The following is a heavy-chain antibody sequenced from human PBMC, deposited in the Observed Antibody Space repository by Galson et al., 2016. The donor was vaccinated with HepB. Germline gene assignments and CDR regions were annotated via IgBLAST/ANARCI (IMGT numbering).Heavy chain of an antibody. CDR1: GGSISSGGYY. J-gene: IGHJ4*02. CDR3: ARGGSGYSYGYDY. CDR2: IYYSGST. V-gene: IGHV4-31*03. Sequence: LSLTCTVSGGSISSGGYYWSWIRQHPEKGLEWIGYIYYSGSTYYNPSLKSRVTISVDTSKDQFSLKLSSVTAADTAVYYCARGGSGYSYGYDYWGQGTLVTVSS. D-gene: IGHD5-18*01.